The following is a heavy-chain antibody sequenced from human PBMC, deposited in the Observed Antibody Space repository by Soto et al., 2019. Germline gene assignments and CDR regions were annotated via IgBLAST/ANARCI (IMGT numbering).Heavy chain of an antibody. J-gene: IGHJ4*02. CDR1: GYTFTNYW. D-gene: IGHD2-2*03. V-gene: IGHV5-51*01. Sequence: GESLKISCKASGYTFTNYWIGWVRQVPGEGLEWMGFIFPSDSVTRYSPSFQGQVTISVDRSVDTTYLQWGSLKASDTAMYYCVRGMDRNSAGFWGLGTMVTVSS. CDR2: IFPSDSVT. CDR3: VRGMDRNSAGF.